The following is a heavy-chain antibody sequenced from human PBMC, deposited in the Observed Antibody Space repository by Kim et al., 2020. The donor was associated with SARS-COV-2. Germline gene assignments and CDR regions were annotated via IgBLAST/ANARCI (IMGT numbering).Heavy chain of an antibody. CDR3: ARAAGGGYYYGMDV. D-gene: IGHD2-8*02. V-gene: IGHV5-51*01. Sequence: PPFQGQVTISADQSISTAYLQWSSLKASDTAMYYCARAAGGGYYYGMDVWGQGTTVTVSS. J-gene: IGHJ6*02.